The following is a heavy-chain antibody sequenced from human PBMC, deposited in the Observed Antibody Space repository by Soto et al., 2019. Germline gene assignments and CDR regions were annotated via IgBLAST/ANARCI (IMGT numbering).Heavy chain of an antibody. V-gene: IGHV1-18*01. CDR1: GYTFTSYG. CDR2: ISAYNGNT. Sequence: GASVKVSCKASGYTFTSYGISWVRQAPGQGLEWMGWISAYNGNTNYAQKLQGRVTMTTDTSTSTAYMELRSLRSDDTAVYYCARDEAQSIAARYYYYYGMDVWGQGTTVTVSS. D-gene: IGHD6-6*01. CDR3: ARDEAQSIAARYYYYYGMDV. J-gene: IGHJ6*02.